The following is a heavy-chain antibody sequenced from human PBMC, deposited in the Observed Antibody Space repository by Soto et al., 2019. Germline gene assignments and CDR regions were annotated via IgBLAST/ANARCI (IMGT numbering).Heavy chain of an antibody. V-gene: IGHV1-18*01. CDR3: ATDPPSYCSGRGYY. CDR2: ISAYNGNT. D-gene: IGHD3-10*01. Sequence: QVQLVQSGAEVKKPGASVKVSCKASGYTFTSYGISWVRQAPGQGLEWMGWISAYNGNTNYAQKLQGRVTMTTDTSTSRAYMELRRLGSDDTAVYYCATDPPSYCSGRGYYWCEGTLVTVTS. CDR1: GYTFTSYG. J-gene: IGHJ4*02.